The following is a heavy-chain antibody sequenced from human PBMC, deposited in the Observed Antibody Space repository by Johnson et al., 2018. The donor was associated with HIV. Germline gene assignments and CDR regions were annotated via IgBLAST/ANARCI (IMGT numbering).Heavy chain of an antibody. CDR1: GFTFSTYW. D-gene: IGHD1-26*01. V-gene: IGHV3-7*05. J-gene: IGHJ3*02. Sequence: VQLVESGGGLVQPGGSLRLSCAASGFTFSTYWMSWVRQAPGKGLEWVANIKQDGSEKYYVDSVKGRFTIYRDNAKNSLYLQMNSLRAEDTDVYYCAREEEWELTLVGVGAFDIWGQGTMVTVSS. CDR2: IKQDGSEK. CDR3: AREEEWELTLVGVGAFDI.